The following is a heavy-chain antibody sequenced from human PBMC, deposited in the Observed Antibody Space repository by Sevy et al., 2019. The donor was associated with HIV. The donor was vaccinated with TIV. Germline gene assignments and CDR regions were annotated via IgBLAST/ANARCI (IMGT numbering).Heavy chain of an antibody. D-gene: IGHD6-6*01. CDR1: GFTFSDYA. Sequence: GESLKISCADSGFTFSDYAIHWVRQAPGKGLEWLAVISYHGRNQFYADSVRGRFTISRDDSKNTVYLQMNSLRPDDTAVYYCARKQFVLPFDYWGQGTLVTVSS. J-gene: IGHJ4*02. CDR2: ISYHGRNQ. V-gene: IGHV3-30*04. CDR3: ARKQFVLPFDY.